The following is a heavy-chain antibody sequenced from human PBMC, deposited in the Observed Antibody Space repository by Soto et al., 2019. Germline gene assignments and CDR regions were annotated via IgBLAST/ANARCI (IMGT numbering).Heavy chain of an antibody. CDR2: ISAYNGNT. CDR3: ARERDYYDSSGYQRELFEY. Sequence: ASVKVSCKASGYTFTSYGISWVRQAPGQGPEWMGWISAYNGNTNYAQKLQGRVTMTTDTSTSTAYMELRSLRSDDTAVYYCARERDYYDSSGYQRELFEYWGQGTLVIVSS. J-gene: IGHJ4*02. D-gene: IGHD3-22*01. CDR1: GYTFTSYG. V-gene: IGHV1-18*04.